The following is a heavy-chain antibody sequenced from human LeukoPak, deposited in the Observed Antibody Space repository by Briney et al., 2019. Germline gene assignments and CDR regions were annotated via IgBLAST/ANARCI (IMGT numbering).Heavy chain of an antibody. Sequence: SETLSLTCAVSGYSISSGYYWGWIRQPPGKGLEWIGSIYHSGSTYYNPSLKSRVTISVDTSKNQFSLKLSSVTAADTAVYYCARADYHGSGSYKPFDPWGQGTLVTVSS. CDR2: IYHSGST. V-gene: IGHV4-38-2*01. CDR3: ARADYHGSGSYKPFDP. J-gene: IGHJ5*02. CDR1: GYSISSGYY. D-gene: IGHD3-10*01.